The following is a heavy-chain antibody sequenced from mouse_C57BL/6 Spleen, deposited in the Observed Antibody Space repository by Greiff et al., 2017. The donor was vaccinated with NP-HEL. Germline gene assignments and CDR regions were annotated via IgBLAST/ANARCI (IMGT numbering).Heavy chain of an antibody. Sequence: QVQLKESGAELARPGASVKLSCKASGYTFTSYGISWVKQRTGQGLEWIGEIYPRSGNTYYNEKFKGKATLTADKSSSTAYMELRSLTSEDSAVYFCARSLDYDRDWYFDVWGTGTTVTVSS. CDR1: GYTFTSYG. CDR2: IYPRSGNT. D-gene: IGHD2-4*01. CDR3: ARSLDYDRDWYFDV. J-gene: IGHJ1*03. V-gene: IGHV1-81*01.